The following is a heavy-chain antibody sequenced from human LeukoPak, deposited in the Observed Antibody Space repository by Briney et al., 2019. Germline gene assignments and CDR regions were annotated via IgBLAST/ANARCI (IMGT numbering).Heavy chain of an antibody. CDR1: GDSVSSNSAA. CDR3: ARVPLTYYYDSTPLGAFDI. V-gene: IGHV6-1*01. J-gene: IGHJ3*02. Sequence: SQTLSLTCAISGDSVSSNSAAWNWIRQSPSRGLEWLGRTYYRTKWYNDYAVSVKSRITINPDTSKNQFSLQLNFVTPEDTAVYYCARVPLTYYYDSTPLGAFDIWGQGTMVTVSS. CDR2: TYYRTKWYN. D-gene: IGHD3-22*01.